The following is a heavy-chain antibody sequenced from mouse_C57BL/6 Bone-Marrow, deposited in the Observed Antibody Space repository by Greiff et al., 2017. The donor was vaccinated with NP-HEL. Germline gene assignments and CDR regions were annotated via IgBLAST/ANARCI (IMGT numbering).Heavy chain of an antibody. CDR1: GFNIKDDY. Sequence: EVQLQQSGAELVRPGASVKLSCTASGFNIKDDYMHWVKQRPEQGLEWIGWIDPENGDTEYASKFQGKATITADPSSNTAYLQLSSLTSEDTAVYYCTTLGTYWYFDVWGTGTTVTVSS. V-gene: IGHV14-4*01. CDR2: IDPENGDT. D-gene: IGHD4-1*01. CDR3: TTLGTYWYFDV. J-gene: IGHJ1*03.